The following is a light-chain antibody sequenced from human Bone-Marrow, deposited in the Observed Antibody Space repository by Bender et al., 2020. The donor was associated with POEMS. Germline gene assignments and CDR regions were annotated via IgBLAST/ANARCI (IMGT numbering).Light chain of an antibody. CDR1: DLGDKY. Sequence: SYEVTQPPSVSVSPGQTASITCSGDDLGDKYVAWYQQKPGQSPVLVIYQDTKRPSGIPERFSGSNSGNTATLTISGTQAMDEADYYCKACDTYSVIFGGGTKLTVL. V-gene: IGLV3-1*01. J-gene: IGLJ2*01. CDR3: KACDTYSVI. CDR2: QDT.